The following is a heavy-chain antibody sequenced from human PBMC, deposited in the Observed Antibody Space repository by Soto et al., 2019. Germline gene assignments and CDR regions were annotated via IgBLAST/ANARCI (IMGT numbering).Heavy chain of an antibody. V-gene: IGHV1-2*04. CDR1: GYTFTGYY. D-gene: IGHD2-2*01. Sequence: QVQLVQSGAEVKKPGASVKVSCKASGYTFTGYYMHWVRQAPGQGLEWMGWINPNSGGTNYAQKFQGWVAMTRDTSISTAYMELSRLRSDDTAVYYCARAGYCSSTSCYGFGGMDVWGQGTTVTVSS. CDR2: INPNSGGT. CDR3: ARAGYCSSTSCYGFGGMDV. J-gene: IGHJ6*02.